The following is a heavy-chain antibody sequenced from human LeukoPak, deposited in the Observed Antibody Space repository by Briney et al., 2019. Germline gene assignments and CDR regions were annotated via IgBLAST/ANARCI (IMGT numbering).Heavy chain of an antibody. CDR2: ISSSGTTI. V-gene: IGHV3-11*01. CDR1: GFTFSDYY. D-gene: IGHD1-20*01. J-gene: IGHJ4*02. CDR3: ARKGYNWNDDY. Sequence: SGGSLRLSCAASGFTFSDYYMSWIRQAPGKGLEWLPYISSSGTTIYYADSVKGRFTISRDNAKNSLYLQMNSLRAEDTAVYYCARKGYNWNDDYWGQGTLVTVSS.